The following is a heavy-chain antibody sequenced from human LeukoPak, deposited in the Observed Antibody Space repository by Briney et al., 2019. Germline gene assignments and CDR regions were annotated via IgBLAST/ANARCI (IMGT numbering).Heavy chain of an antibody. V-gene: IGHV4-31*03. CDR1: GGSISSGGYY. CDR3: ATRNYDFSFDY. Sequence: SETLSLTCTVSGGSISSGGYYWRWIRQHPGKGLEWIGYIYYSGSTYYNPSLKSRVTISVDTSKNQFSLKLSSVTAADTAVYYCATRNYDFSFDYWGQGTLVTVSS. CDR2: IYYSGST. J-gene: IGHJ4*02. D-gene: IGHD3-3*01.